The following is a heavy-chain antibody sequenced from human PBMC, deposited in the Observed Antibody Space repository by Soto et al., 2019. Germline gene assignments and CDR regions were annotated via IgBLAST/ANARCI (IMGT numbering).Heavy chain of an antibody. CDR3: ARGAGIAVAGTSFDY. V-gene: IGHV3-30-3*01. J-gene: IGHJ4*02. CDR2: ISYDGSNK. CDR1: GFTFSSYT. Sequence: QVQLVESGGGVVQPGRSLRLSCAASGFTFSSYTMHWVRQAPGKGREWVALISYDGSNKYYADSVKGRFTISRDNSKNTLYLQMNSLRAEYTAVYYCARGAGIAVAGTSFDYWGQGTLVTVSS. D-gene: IGHD6-19*01.